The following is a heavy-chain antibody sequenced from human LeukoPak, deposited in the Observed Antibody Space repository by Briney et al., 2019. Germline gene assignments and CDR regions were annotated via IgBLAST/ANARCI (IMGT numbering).Heavy chain of an antibody. D-gene: IGHD1-1*01. J-gene: IGHJ6*02. V-gene: IGHV1-46*01. CDR1: GYTFTSYY. CDR3: ARGGNWNDEPYYYGMDV. CDR2: INPSGGST. Sequence: ASVKVSCKASGYTFTSYYMHWVRQAPGQGLEWMGIINPSGGSTNYAQKFQGRVTMTRDTSTSTVYMELSRLRSEDTAVYYCARGGNWNDEPYYYGMDVWGQGTTVTVSS.